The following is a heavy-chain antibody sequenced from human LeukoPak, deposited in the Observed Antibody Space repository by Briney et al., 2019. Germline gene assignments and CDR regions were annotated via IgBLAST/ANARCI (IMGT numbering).Heavy chain of an antibody. CDR1: GFTFSSYA. CDR2: ISSNGGST. CDR3: ARRDFWSGYQDY. V-gene: IGHV3-64*01. D-gene: IGHD3-3*01. Sequence: PGGSLRLSCAASGFTFSSYAMHWVRQAPGKGLEYVSAISSNGGSTYYANSVKGRFTISRDNSKNTLYLQMGSLRTEDMAVYYCARRDFWSGYQDYWGQGTLVTVSS. J-gene: IGHJ4*02.